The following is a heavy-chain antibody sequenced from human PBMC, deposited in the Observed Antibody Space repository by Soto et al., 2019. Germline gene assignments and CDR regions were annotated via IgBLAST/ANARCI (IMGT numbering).Heavy chain of an antibody. V-gene: IGHV4-59*08. J-gene: IGHJ4*02. CDR3: ARVPYY. CDR2: FYYSGST. CDR1: GASINDYY. Sequence: SETLSLTCTVSGASINDYYWSWIRQPPGKGLEWIGYFYYSGSTNYNPSLKSRVIMSVDTSKNQFYLKLSSVTAADTAVYYCARVPYYWGQGILVTVSS.